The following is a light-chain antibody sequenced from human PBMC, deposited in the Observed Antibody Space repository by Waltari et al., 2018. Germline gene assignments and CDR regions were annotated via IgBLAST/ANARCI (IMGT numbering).Light chain of an antibody. Sequence: VVLTQSPLSLPVTLGQQASISCRSSQSLVYSDGNTYLSWFHQRPGKSPRRLIHKVSSRCFGGTERFSGSGSGTDFTLKISRVEAEDVGVYYCMQATHWPTFGQGTKLEIK. CDR2: KVS. CDR1: QSLVYSDGNTY. V-gene: IGKV2-30*01. J-gene: IGKJ2*01. CDR3: MQATHWPT.